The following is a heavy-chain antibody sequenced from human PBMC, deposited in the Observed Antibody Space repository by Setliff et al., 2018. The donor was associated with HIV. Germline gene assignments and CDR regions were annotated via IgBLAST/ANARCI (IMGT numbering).Heavy chain of an antibody. D-gene: IGHD3-16*02. CDR2: IHTSDTT. CDR1: GVSTSIHY. J-gene: IGHJ4*02. Sequence: SETLSLTCTVSGVSTSIHYWVWIRQPAGRGLEWIGRIHTSDTTRYNPSLQSRVTISLDTSKNQFSLKLSSVTAADTAIYYCASSFVIGLVPYWGQGTLVTVSS. CDR3: ASSFVIGLVPY. V-gene: IGHV4-4*07.